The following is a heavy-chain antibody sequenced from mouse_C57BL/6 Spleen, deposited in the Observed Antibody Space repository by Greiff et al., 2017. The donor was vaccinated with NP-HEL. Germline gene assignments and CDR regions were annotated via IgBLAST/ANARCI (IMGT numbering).Heavy chain of an antibody. Sequence: DVMLVESGGGLVKPGGSLKLSCAASGFTFSDYGMHWVRQAPEKGLEWVAYISSGSSTIYYADTVKGRFTISRDNAKNTLFLQMTSLRSEDTAMYYCARTPYYYGSRYYAMDYWGQGTSVTVSS. CDR3: ARTPYYYGSRYYAMDY. D-gene: IGHD1-1*01. V-gene: IGHV5-17*01. J-gene: IGHJ4*01. CDR1: GFTFSDYG. CDR2: ISSGSSTI.